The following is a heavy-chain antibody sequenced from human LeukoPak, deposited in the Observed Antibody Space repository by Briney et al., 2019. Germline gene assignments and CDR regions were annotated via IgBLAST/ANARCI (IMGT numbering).Heavy chain of an antibody. J-gene: IGHJ3*02. CDR3: ARRSYEGSTSAFDI. D-gene: IGHD2/OR15-2a*01. CDR2: IYPGGSDT. CDR1: GYSFASYW. Sequence: LGESLKISCRYSGYSFASYWFGWVRHMPGKGLEWIGVIYPGGSDTRYSPSFEGQVTISGDKSTSSAFLQWRSLRASDTAMYYCARRSYEGSTSAFDIWGQGTMVIVSA. V-gene: IGHV5-51*01.